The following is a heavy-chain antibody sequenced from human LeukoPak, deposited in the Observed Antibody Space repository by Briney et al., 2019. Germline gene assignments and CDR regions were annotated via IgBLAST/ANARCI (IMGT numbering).Heavy chain of an antibody. D-gene: IGHD6-13*01. CDR3: ASGQQQLVRGGYYYYYMDV. Sequence: SQTLSLTCTVSGGSISSGGYYWSWIRQPPGKGLEWIGYIYHSGSTYYNPSLKSRVTMSVDTSKNQFSLKLSSVTAADTAVYYCASGQQQLVRGGYYYYYMDVWGKGTTVTVSS. CDR2: IYHSGST. CDR1: GGSISSGGYY. J-gene: IGHJ6*03. V-gene: IGHV4-30-2*01.